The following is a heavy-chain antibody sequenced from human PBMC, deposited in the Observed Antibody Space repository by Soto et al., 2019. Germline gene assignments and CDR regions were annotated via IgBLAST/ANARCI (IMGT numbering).Heavy chain of an antibody. D-gene: IGHD1-26*01. CDR1: GFTFSSYA. V-gene: IGHV3-23*01. Sequence: GGSLRLSCAASGFTFSSYAMSWVRQAPGKGLEWVSAISGSGGSTYYADSVKGRFTISRDNSKNTLYLQMNSLRAEDTAVYYCAKDNLRGSGSYRGAYWGQGTLVTVSS. CDR2: ISGSGGST. J-gene: IGHJ4*02. CDR3: AKDNLRGSGSYRGAY.